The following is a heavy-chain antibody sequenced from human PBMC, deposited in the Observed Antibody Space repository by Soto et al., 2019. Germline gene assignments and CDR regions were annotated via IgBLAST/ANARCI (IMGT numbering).Heavy chain of an antibody. CDR1: GGSISSYY. CDR3: ARLNGYCVSTGCHGYYGMDV. CDR2: IYNTEST. D-gene: IGHD2-2*03. V-gene: IGHV4-4*08. J-gene: IGHJ6*02. Sequence: SETLSLTCTVSGGSISSYYWSWIRQPPGKGLEWIGYIYNTESTNYHPSLLSRVTISADTSMNQFSLRLSSVTAADTAVYYCARLNGYCVSTGCHGYYGMDVWGQGTTVTVSS.